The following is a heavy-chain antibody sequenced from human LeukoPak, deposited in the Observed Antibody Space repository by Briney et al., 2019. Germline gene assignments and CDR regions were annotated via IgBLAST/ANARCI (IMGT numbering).Heavy chain of an antibody. Sequence: PGGSLRLSCAASGFTFNRNAISWVRQAPGKGLEWVSTIGGSGDKTFYADSVKGRFNISRDNSKNMLHLQMSSLTGEDTALYYCGRRGDASSGWGDHDYWGQGALVTVSS. CDR2: IGGSGDKT. D-gene: IGHD6-19*01. CDR3: GRRGDASSGWGDHDY. CDR1: GFTFNRNA. J-gene: IGHJ4*02. V-gene: IGHV3-23*01.